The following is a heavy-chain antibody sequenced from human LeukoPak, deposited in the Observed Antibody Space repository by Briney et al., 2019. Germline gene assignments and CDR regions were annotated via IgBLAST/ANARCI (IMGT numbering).Heavy chain of an antibody. CDR2: IWHDGSNN. J-gene: IGHJ4*02. CDR1: GFIFSSYG. V-gene: IGHV3-33*01. Sequence: GRSLRLSCAASGFIFSSYGMHWVRQAPGKGLEWVAVIWHDGSNNDYGDSVKRRFTSSRDNSKNTVYLQMNSLRAEDTAVYYRARHNPTLLAFDYWGQGTPVTVSS. CDR3: ARHNPTLLAFDY. D-gene: IGHD1-14*01.